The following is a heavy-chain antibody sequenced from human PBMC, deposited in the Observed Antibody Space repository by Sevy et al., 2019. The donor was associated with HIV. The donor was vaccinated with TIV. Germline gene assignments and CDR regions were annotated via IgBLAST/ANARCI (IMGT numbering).Heavy chain of an antibody. D-gene: IGHD6-19*01. CDR2: ISAGGGST. J-gene: IGHJ4*01. V-gene: IGHV3-23*01. CDR3: AKEYISGYY. Sequence: GGSLRLSCAASGFTFISYALSWVRQAPGKGLEWVSTISAGGGSTYYADSVKGRFTISRDNSRNTLYLQMNSLRAEDTALYYCAKEYISGYYWGHGTLVTVSS. CDR1: GFTFISYA.